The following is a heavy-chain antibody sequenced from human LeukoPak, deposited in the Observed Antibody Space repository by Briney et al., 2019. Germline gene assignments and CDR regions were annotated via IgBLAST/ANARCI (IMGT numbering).Heavy chain of an antibody. V-gene: IGHV1-69*13. Sequence: SVKVSCKASGGTFSSYAIRWVRQAPGQGLEWMGGIIPIFGTANYAQKFQGRVTITADESTSTAYMELSSLRSEDTAVYYCARTYCSSTSCYIREVGEYFQHWGQGTLVTVSS. CDR1: GGTFSSYA. D-gene: IGHD2-2*02. J-gene: IGHJ1*01. CDR3: ARTYCSSTSCYIREVGEYFQH. CDR2: IIPIFGTA.